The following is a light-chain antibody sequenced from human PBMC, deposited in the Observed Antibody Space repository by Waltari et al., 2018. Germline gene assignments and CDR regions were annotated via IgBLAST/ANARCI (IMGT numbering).Light chain of an antibody. CDR2: EDS. V-gene: IGLV3-10*01. J-gene: IGLJ3*02. CDR3: YSTDSSGNHRV. Sequence: SYELTQPPSVSVSPGQTARITCSGDALPKKYAYWYQQKSGQAPVRVIYEDSKRPSGIPERFSGSGSGTMATLTISGAQVEDEADYYGYSTDSSGNHRVFGGGTKLTGL. CDR1: ALPKKY.